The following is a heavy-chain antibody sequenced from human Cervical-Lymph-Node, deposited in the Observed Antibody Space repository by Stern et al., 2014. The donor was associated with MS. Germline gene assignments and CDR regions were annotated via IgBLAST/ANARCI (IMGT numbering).Heavy chain of an antibody. V-gene: IGHV3-33*01. D-gene: IGHD2-15*01. Sequence: VHLVESGGGVVQPGRSLRLSCAASGFTFSSYGMHWVRQAPGKGLEWVAVIWSDGSNKYYAASVKGRFTISRDNSKNTLYLQMNSLRAEDTAVYYCARDRHDLGYCSGGSCYLPDYWGQGTLVTVSS. CDR2: IWSDGSNK. J-gene: IGHJ4*02. CDR3: ARDRHDLGYCSGGSCYLPDY. CDR1: GFTFSSYG.